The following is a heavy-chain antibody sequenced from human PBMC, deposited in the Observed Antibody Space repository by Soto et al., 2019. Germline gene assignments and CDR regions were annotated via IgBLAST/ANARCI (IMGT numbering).Heavy chain of an antibody. J-gene: IGHJ4*02. CDR1: GASTATTSYY. CDR2: IHYSGSV. D-gene: IGHD1-1*01. CDR3: APTGTRYYFDY. Sequence: QLQLQESGPGLVKPSETLSLTCTVSGASTATTSYYWAWIRQPPGKGLEWIGSIHYSGSVYYNPSLKSRVSISVDTSKNQFSLKLSSVTAADTAVYYCAPTGTRYYFDYWGQGTLVTVSS. V-gene: IGHV4-39*01.